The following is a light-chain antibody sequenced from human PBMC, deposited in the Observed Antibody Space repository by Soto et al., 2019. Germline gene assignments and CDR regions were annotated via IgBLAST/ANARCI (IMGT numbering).Light chain of an antibody. Sequence: SYELTQPPSVSVSPGQTASITCSGDNLGDKYASWYQQKPGQSPVLLIYQDTKWPSGIPGRFSGSNSGNTATLTISGTQAVDEADYCCQAWDNNTTVFGGGTKLTVL. V-gene: IGLV3-1*01. CDR3: QAWDNNTTV. CDR2: QDT. CDR1: NLGDKY. J-gene: IGLJ3*02.